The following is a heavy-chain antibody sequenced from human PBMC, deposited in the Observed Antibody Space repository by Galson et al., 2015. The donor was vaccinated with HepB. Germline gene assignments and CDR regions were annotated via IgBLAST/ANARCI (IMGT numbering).Heavy chain of an antibody. CDR2: ITWRSGSI. CDR1: GFTFDDYA. D-gene: IGHD4-23*01. J-gene: IGHJ1*01. Sequence: SLRLSCAASGFTFDDYAMHWVRQAPGKGLEWVSGITWRSGSIGYADSVKGRFTIFRDNAKNSLYLQMNSLRAEDTALYYCAKDTDYGGNAIQHWGQGTLVTVSS. CDR3: AKDTDYGGNAIQH. V-gene: IGHV3-9*01.